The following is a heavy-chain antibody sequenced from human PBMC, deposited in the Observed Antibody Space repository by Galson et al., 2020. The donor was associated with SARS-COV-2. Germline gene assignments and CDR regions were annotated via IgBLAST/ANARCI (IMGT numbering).Heavy chain of an antibody. CDR2: IKSDGSET. CDR1: GFWFTSYW. CDR3: ARRGSQGSFDL. D-gene: IGHD1-26*01. J-gene: IGHJ2*01. V-gene: IGHV3-7*04. Sequence: LSLTCAGSGFWFTSYWMSWVRQAPGKGLEWVADIKSDGSETHSVDSVEGRFTISRDNSKNSLFLQMNSLRGEDTAVYYCARRGSQGSFDLWGRGTLVTVSS.